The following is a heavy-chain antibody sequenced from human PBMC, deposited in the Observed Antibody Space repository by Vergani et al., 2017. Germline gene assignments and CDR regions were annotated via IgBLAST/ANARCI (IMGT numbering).Heavy chain of an antibody. CDR2: ISGSGGGT. CDR3: AKDRVGGQWLTYGGYYFDY. CDR1: GFTFSSYA. Sequence: VQLVESGGGVVQPGRSLRVSCAASGFTFSSYAMSWVRQAPGKGLEWVSAISGSGGGTDHADSVKGRFTISRDNSKNTLYLQMNSLRAEDTAVYYCAKDRVGGQWLTYGGYYFDYWGQGTLVTVSS. J-gene: IGHJ4*02. D-gene: IGHD6-19*01. V-gene: IGHV3-23*04.